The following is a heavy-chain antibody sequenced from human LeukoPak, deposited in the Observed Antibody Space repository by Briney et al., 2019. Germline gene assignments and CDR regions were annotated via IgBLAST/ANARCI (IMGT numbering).Heavy chain of an antibody. Sequence: ASVKVSCKASGYTFTNHYMHWVRRAPEQGLEWMGWINPKSGGTNYAQKFQGRVTMTRDTSISTAYMELSRLTSDDTAVYYCARDVDGMDVWGQGTTVTVSS. CDR1: GYTFTNHY. CDR2: INPKSGGT. D-gene: IGHD2-21*01. CDR3: ARDVDGMDV. J-gene: IGHJ6*02. V-gene: IGHV1-2*02.